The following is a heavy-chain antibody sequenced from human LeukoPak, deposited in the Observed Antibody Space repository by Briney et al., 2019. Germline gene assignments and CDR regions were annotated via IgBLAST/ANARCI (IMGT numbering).Heavy chain of an antibody. D-gene: IGHD3-3*01. V-gene: IGHV1-58*02. CDR3: AADTVSNVLRLLEYGLRPYGMDV. CDR1: GFTFTSSA. Sequence: GASVKVSCKASGFTFTSSAMQWVRQARGQRLEWIGWIVVGSGNTNYAQKFQERVTITRDMSTSTAYMELSSLRSEDTAVYYCAADTVSNVLRLLEYGLRPYGMDVWGQGTTVTVSS. CDR2: IVVGSGNT. J-gene: IGHJ6*02.